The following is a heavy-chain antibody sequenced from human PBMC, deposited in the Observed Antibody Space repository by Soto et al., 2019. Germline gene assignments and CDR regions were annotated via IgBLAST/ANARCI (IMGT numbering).Heavy chain of an antibody. CDR3: ASQVRYSWSMDV. V-gene: IGHV5-51*01. CDR1: GYTFTSHW. CDR2: IYPGDSDT. Sequence: PGESLKISCKGSGYTFTSHWIGWARQMPGKGLEWMGIIYPGDSDTRYSPSSQGQVTISADKSISTAYLQWSSLKASDTAIYYCASQVRYSWSMDVWGQGATVTVSS. D-gene: IGHD1-1*01. J-gene: IGHJ6*02.